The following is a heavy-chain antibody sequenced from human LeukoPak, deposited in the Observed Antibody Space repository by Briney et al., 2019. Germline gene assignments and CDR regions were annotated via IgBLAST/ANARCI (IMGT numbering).Heavy chain of an antibody. CDR3: ARAGRSSGGYYSYYYYYMDV. CDR2: IKQDGGEE. Sequence: GGSLRLSCAASGFTFSSYAMSWVRQAPGKGLEWVANIKQDGGEENYVDSVKGRFTISRDNAKNSLYLTMNSLRAEDTAVYYCARAGRSSGGYYSYYYYYMDVWGKGTTVTISS. V-gene: IGHV3-7*01. CDR1: GFTFSSYA. D-gene: IGHD3-10*01. J-gene: IGHJ6*03.